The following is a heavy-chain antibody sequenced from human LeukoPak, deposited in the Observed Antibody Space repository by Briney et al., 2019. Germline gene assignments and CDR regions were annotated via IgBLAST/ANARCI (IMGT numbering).Heavy chain of an antibody. J-gene: IGHJ5*02. CDR2: INHSGST. Sequence: PSETLSLTCAVYGGSFSGYYWSWTRQPPGKGLEWIGEINHSGSTNYNPSLKSRVTISVDTSKNQFSLKLSSVTAADTAVYYCARVITIFGGPNWFDPWGQGTLVTVSS. CDR3: ARVITIFGGPNWFDP. V-gene: IGHV4-34*01. CDR1: GGSFSGYY. D-gene: IGHD3-3*01.